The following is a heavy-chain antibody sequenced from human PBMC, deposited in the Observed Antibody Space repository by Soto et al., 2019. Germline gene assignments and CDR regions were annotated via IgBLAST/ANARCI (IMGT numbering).Heavy chain of an antibody. D-gene: IGHD6-13*01. CDR1: GGSISSSSYY. V-gene: IGHV4-39*01. J-gene: IGHJ4*02. CDR3: ARQEPSAGTYDY. CDR2: IYYSGST. Sequence: ESLSLTGTVSGGSISSSSYYWGWIRQPPGKGLEWIGSIYYSGSTYYNTSLKSRVTISVDTSKNQFSLKLSSVTAADTAVYYCARQEPSAGTYDYWGQGTLVTVSS.